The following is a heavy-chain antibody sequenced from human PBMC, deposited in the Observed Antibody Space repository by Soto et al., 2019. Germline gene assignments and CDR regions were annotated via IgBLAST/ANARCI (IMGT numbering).Heavy chain of an antibody. CDR2: MNPRSGGS. Sequence: ASVKVSGKASVYTFTNYYMHWLPQAPGQGLEWMGWMNPRSGGSKYAQAFQDRVTMTRDASSSTAYMEMTSLRHGDTAVYFCARSDDSTSSPLDLWGQGTLVTVSS. V-gene: IGHV1-2*02. J-gene: IGHJ5*02. CDR1: VYTFTNYY. D-gene: IGHD4-4*01. CDR3: ARSDDSTSSPLDL.